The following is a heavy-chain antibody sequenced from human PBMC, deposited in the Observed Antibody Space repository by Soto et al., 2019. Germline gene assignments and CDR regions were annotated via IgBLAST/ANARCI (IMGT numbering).Heavy chain of an antibody. V-gene: IGHV3-30*18. Sequence: GGSMRLSCAASGFTFSNYAMHWVRQAPGKGLEWVALTSYDGNNEYYTDSVKGRFTISRDNSKNTLFLQMNSPRPEDTAVYYCAKDKWVFNWATSHFDYWGQGALVTVSS. CDR1: GFTFSNYA. CDR2: TSYDGNNE. J-gene: IGHJ4*02. CDR3: AKDKWVFNWATSHFDY. D-gene: IGHD1-1*01.